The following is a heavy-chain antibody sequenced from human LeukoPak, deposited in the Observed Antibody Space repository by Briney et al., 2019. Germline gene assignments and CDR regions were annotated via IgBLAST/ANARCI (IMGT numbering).Heavy chain of an antibody. D-gene: IGHD6-6*01. CDR3: ARESFAARWD. Sequence: PGGSLRLSCAASGFTFSSYSMNWVRQAPGKGLGWVANIKQDGSEKDYVDSVKGRFTISRDNAKNSLYLQMNSLTAEDTAVYYCARESFAARWDWGQGTLVTVSS. V-gene: IGHV3-7*01. CDR2: IKQDGSEK. CDR1: GFTFSSYS. J-gene: IGHJ4*02.